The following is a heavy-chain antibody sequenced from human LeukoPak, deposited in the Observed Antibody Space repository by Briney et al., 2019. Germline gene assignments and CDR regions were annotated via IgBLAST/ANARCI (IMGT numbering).Heavy chain of an antibody. V-gene: IGHV3-30-3*01. CDR3: ARTGNGERGYSYPSCYYGMDV. CDR2: ISYDGSNK. Sequence: GGSLRLSCAASGFTFSSYAMHWVRQAPGKGLEWVAVISYDGSNKYYADSVKGRFTISRDNSKNTLYLQMNSLRAEDTAVYYCARTGNGERGYSYPSCYYGMDVWGQGTTVTVSS. D-gene: IGHD5-18*01. CDR1: GFTFSSYA. J-gene: IGHJ6*02.